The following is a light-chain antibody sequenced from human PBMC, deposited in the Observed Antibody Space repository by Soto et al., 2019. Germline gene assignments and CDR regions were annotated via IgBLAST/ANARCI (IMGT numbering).Light chain of an antibody. CDR3: QQYNNWPQT. J-gene: IGKJ1*01. CDR2: GAS. Sequence: EIVMTQSPATLSVSPGERATLSCRASQSVSSNSAWYQQKPGQAPRLLIYGASTRATGIPARFSGSGSGTEFTLTISSLQSEDFAVYYCQQYNNWPQTFGQGTKVDI. V-gene: IGKV3-15*01. CDR1: QSVSSN.